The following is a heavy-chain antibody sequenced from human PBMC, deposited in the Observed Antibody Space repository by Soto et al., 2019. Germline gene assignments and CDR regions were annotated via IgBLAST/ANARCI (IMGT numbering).Heavy chain of an antibody. CDR2: VSAYNGNT. CDR1: GYSFSNYG. J-gene: IGHJ6*01. CDR3: ARSPRLWSCYFIYV. Sequence: SGKVSCKASGYSFSNYGISWVRQAPGQGLEWMGWVSAYNGNTKYVQKYQDRVTMSTATSTTTAYMELKSLRSDDTAVYYCARSPRLWSCYFIYVWG. V-gene: IGHV1-18*01. D-gene: IGHD3-3*01.